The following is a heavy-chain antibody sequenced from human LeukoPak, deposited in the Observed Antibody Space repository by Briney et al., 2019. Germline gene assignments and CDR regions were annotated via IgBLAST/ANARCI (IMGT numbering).Heavy chain of an antibody. Sequence: SQTLTLTCAVSGGSISSGGYSWSWIRQPPGKGLEWIGYIYHSGSTYYNPSLKSRVTISVDRFKNQFSLKLSSVTAADTAVYYCARSVGTIFDYWGQGTLVTVSS. V-gene: IGHV4-30-2*01. CDR3: ARSVGTIFDY. CDR1: GGSISSGGYS. J-gene: IGHJ4*02. CDR2: IYHSGST.